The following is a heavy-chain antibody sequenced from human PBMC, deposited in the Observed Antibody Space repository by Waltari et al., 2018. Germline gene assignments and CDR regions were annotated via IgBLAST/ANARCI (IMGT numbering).Heavy chain of an antibody. D-gene: IGHD6-6*01. Sequence: QVLLVQSGAEVKKPGASVKVACKASGYIFTNYYLHWVRQAPGQGPEWMGWVNPDTGNANYAPNFRGGVTMTWDTTINTAFMGLRGLKSADTAVYYCARDRTTMAARPGDYWGQGTLVTVSS. CDR3: ARDRTTMAARPGDY. J-gene: IGHJ4*02. CDR2: VNPDTGNA. CDR1: GYIFTNYY. V-gene: IGHV1-2*02.